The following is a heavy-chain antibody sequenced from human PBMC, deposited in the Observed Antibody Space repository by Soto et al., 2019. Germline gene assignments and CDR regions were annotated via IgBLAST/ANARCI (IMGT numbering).Heavy chain of an antibody. D-gene: IGHD4-4*01. J-gene: IGHJ5*02. CDR2: ISDTGTRT. V-gene: IGHV3-23*01. CDR1: GFTFSSAA. Sequence: QILESGGSLVQPGGSLRLSCVAAGFTFSSAAMNWVRQATGKGLEWVSIISDTGTRTHYADSVKGRFTISRDNSKNTLYLDMNSLRAEDTAVYYCAKSLDIHYKNWFDPWGQGTLVTVSS. CDR3: AKSLDIHYKNWFDP.